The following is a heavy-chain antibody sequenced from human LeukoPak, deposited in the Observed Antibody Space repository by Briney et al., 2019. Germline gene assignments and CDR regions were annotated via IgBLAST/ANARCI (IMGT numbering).Heavy chain of an antibody. CDR2: IKSDGSEI. V-gene: IGHV3-7*01. Sequence: GGSLRLSCAASGFTFSSYEMNWVRQTTGKGLQWLATIKSDGSEIYYLDSVKGRFTISRDNAKNSLYLQMNSLRADDSAVYYCARYCTFRTCSATNFDAWGQGTLVTVSS. D-gene: IGHD2-8*01. CDR3: ARYCTFRTCSATNFDA. CDR1: GFTFSSYE. J-gene: IGHJ4*02.